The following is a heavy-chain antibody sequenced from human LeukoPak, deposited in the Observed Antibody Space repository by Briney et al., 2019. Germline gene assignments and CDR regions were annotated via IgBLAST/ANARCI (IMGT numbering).Heavy chain of an antibody. CDR1: GGSISSGDYY. J-gene: IGHJ4*02. Sequence: KPSETLSLTCTVSGGSISSGDYYWSWIRQPPGKGLEWIGYIYYSGSTYYNPSLKSRVTISVDTSKNQFSLKLSSVTAADTAVYYCARDGDTAMGETFDYWGQGTLVTVSS. D-gene: IGHD5-18*01. CDR3: ARDGDTAMGETFDY. V-gene: IGHV4-30-4*01. CDR2: IYYSGST.